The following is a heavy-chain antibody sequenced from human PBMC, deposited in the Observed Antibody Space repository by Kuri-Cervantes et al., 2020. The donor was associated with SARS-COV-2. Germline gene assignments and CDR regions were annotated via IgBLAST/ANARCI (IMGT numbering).Heavy chain of an antibody. CDR3: ARGWYPVGATILYYFDY. D-gene: IGHD1-26*01. J-gene: IGHJ4*02. Sequence: GSLRLSCAVYGGSFSGYYWSWIRQPPGKGLEWIGEINHSGSTNYNPSLKSRVTISVDTSKNQFSLKLSSVTAADTAVYYCARGWYPVGATILYYFDYWGQGTLVPSPQ. V-gene: IGHV4-34*01. CDR2: INHSGST. CDR1: GGSFSGYY.